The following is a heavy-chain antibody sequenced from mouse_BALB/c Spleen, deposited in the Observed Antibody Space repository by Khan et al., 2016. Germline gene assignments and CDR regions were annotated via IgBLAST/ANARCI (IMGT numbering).Heavy chain of an antibody. V-gene: IGHV5-6-5*01. Sequence: EVELVESGGGLVKPGGSLKLSCAASGFTFSSYAMSWVRQTPEKRLEWVASISSGGSTYYPDSVKGRFTISRDNARNILYLQVSSLRSEDTAMYXCARGYYGSEGFAYWGQGTLVTVSA. CDR2: ISSGGST. J-gene: IGHJ3*01. CDR3: ARGYYGSEGFAY. CDR1: GFTFSSYA. D-gene: IGHD1-1*01.